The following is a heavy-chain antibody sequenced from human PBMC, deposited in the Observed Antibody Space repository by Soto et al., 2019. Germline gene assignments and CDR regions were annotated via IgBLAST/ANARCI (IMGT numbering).Heavy chain of an antibody. D-gene: IGHD4-17*01. CDR3: ARHAGDYERYFDY. Sequence: SETLSLTCTVSGGSISSYYWSWIRQPPGKGLEWIGYIYYSGSTNYNPSLKSRVTISVDTSKNQFSLKLSSVTAADTAVYYCARHAGDYERYFDYWGQGTLVTVSS. V-gene: IGHV4-59*08. CDR1: GGSISSYY. CDR2: IYYSGST. J-gene: IGHJ4*02.